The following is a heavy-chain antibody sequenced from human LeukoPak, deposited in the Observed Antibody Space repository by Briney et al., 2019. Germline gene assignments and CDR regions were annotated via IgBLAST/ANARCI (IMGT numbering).Heavy chain of an antibody. CDR3: AKGTSGNAFDI. CDR2: IKQDGSEK. Sequence: GGSLRLSCAASGFTFSSYWMSWVRQAPGKGLEWVANIKQDGSEKYYVDSVKGRFTISRDNAKNSLYLQMNSLRAEDTAVYHCAKGTSGNAFDIWGQGTMVTVSS. V-gene: IGHV3-7*01. CDR1: GFTFSSYW. J-gene: IGHJ3*02. D-gene: IGHD2-2*01.